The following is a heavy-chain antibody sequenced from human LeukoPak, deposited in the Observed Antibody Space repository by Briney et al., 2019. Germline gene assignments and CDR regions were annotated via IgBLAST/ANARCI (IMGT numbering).Heavy chain of an antibody. CDR3: ARTAVVVVPLFDY. Sequence: ASVKVSCKASGYSFTSYGISWVRQAPGQGLGWVGWSNPYNGNTNYGQKFRGRVSMTTDTSTYTAFMELMSLTSDDTAVYYCARTAVVVVPLFDYWGQGTLVTVSS. CDR2: SNPYNGNT. D-gene: IGHD2-15*01. J-gene: IGHJ4*02. V-gene: IGHV1-18*01. CDR1: GYSFTSYG.